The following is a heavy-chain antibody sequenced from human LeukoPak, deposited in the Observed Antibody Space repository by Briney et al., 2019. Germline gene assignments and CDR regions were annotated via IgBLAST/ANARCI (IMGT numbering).Heavy chain of an antibody. CDR1: GFTFSHYW. CDR3: ARDGSLPDY. Sequence: PGGSLRLSCAASGFTFSHYWMHWVRQVPGKGLVWVSRIHGDGSSPIYADSVKGRFTISRENAKNTLYLQMNSLGVEDGGIYYCARDGSLPDYWGQGTLVTVSS. CDR2: IHGDGSSP. D-gene: IGHD1-1*01. V-gene: IGHV3-74*01. J-gene: IGHJ4*02.